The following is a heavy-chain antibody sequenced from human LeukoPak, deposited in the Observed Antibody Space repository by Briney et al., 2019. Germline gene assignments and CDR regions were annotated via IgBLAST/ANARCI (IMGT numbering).Heavy chain of an antibody. J-gene: IGHJ4*02. D-gene: IGHD5-18*01. CDR3: AKHHPRGYSYGFDY. V-gene: IGHV3-23*01. CDR1: GFRFNNYA. CDR2: ISDSGGST. Sequence: GGSLRLSCAASGFRFNNYAMSWVRQAPGKGLEWVSTISDSGGSTHLADSVKGRFTISRDNSKNTLYLQMNSLRAEDTAVYYCAKHHPRGYSYGFDYWGRGTLVTVSS.